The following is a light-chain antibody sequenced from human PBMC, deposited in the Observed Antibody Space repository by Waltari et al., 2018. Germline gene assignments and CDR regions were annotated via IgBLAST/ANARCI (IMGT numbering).Light chain of an antibody. Sequence: ETVLTKSPATLSMSPGERATLSCRASQSVSSYLAWYQQKPGQAPRLLIYDASNRATGIPARFSGSGSWTDFTLTISSLEPEDFAVYYCQQRSNWPYTFGQGTKLEIK. V-gene: IGKV3-11*01. CDR2: DAS. J-gene: IGKJ2*01. CDR1: QSVSSY. CDR3: QQRSNWPYT.